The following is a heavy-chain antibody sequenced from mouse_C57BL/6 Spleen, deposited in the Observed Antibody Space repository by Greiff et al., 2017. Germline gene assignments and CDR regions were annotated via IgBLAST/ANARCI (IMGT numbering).Heavy chain of an antibody. Sequence: LVESGAELAKPGASVKLSCKASGYTFTSYWMHWVKQRPGQGLEWIGYINPSSGYTKYNQKFKDKATLTADKSSSTAYMQLSSLKYEDSAVYYCERWIYDSYYDPFNYWGQGTTLTVSS. V-gene: IGHV1-7*01. J-gene: IGHJ2*01. D-gene: IGHD2-3*01. CDR3: ERWIYDSYYDPFNY. CDR1: GYTFTSYW. CDR2: INPSSGYT.